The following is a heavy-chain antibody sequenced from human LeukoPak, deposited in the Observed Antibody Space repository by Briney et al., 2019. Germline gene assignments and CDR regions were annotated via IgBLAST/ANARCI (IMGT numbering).Heavy chain of an antibody. CDR2: VSISSGTI. V-gene: IGHV3-48*04. Sequence: GGSLRLSCAASGFTFTGHNMNWVRQAPGKGLGWVSFVSISSGTIYYADSVKGRFSISRDNAKSSLDLQMNSLRAEDTAVYYCARAMSTFGGVRNYFDSWGQGTLVTVSS. CDR3: ARAMSTFGGVRNYFDS. J-gene: IGHJ4*02. D-gene: IGHD3-16*01. CDR1: GFTFTGHN.